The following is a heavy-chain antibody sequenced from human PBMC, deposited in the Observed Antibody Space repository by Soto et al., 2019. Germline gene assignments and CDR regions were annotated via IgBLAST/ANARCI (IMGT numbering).Heavy chain of an antibody. CDR3: TRGYGDYVRDY. CDR1: GFTFSGSA. J-gene: IGHJ4*02. D-gene: IGHD4-17*01. V-gene: IGHV3-73*01. CDR2: IRSKANNYAT. Sequence: EVQLVESGGGLVQPGESLKLSCAVSGFTFSGSAMHWVRQASGKRLEWVGRIRSKANNYATAYAASVKGRFTISRDDSKNTAYLQMNSLKSEDTAVYYCTRGYGDYVRDYWGQGTLVTVSS.